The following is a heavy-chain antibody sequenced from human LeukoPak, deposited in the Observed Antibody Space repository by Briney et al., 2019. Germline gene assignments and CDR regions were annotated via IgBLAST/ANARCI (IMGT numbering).Heavy chain of an antibody. V-gene: IGHV1-69*05. D-gene: IGHD2-21*02. CDR1: GGTFSSYA. CDR3: ARDPCGGDCYWEYYFDY. J-gene: IGHJ4*02. Sequence: SVKVSCKASGGTFSSYAISWVRQAPGQGLEWMGRIIPIFGTANYAQKFQGRVTITTDESTSTAYMELSSLRSEDTAVYYCARDPCGGDCYWEYYFDYWGQGTLVTVST. CDR2: IIPIFGTA.